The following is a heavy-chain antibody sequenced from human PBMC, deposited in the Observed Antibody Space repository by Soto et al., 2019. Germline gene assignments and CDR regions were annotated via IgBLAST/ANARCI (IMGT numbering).Heavy chain of an antibody. CDR1: GYPVTAYY. CDR2: INPATGAA. V-gene: IGHV1-2*02. Sequence: QLHLVQSGAVVKKPGASVTVSCSASGYPVTAYYMHWVRQAPGRGLEWMGGINPATGAAKYTQTFQGGVTITRDTSTGTVFMELGGLTSEDTAVFYCARGGGVGVAGSAAFDMWGQGTLVTVSS. D-gene: IGHD3-3*01. CDR3: ARGGGVGVAGSAAFDM. J-gene: IGHJ3*02.